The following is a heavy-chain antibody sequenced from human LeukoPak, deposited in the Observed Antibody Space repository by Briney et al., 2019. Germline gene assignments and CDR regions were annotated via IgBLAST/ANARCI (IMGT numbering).Heavy chain of an antibody. V-gene: IGHV3-30*02. CDR2: IQFDGINK. Sequence: GGSLRLSCAASGFTVSSNYMSWVRQAPGKGLEWVAFIQFDGINKYYADSVKGRFTISRDNSKNTLYLQMNSLRAGDTALYYCAKESLRGHSYGFDNWGQGTLVTVSS. CDR1: GFTVSSNY. D-gene: IGHD5-18*01. CDR3: AKESLRGHSYGFDN. J-gene: IGHJ4*02.